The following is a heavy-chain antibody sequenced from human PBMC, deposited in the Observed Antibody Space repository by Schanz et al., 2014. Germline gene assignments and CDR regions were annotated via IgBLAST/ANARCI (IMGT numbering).Heavy chain of an antibody. Sequence: QVQLMQSGAEMKKPGASVKVSCKASGYSFTDFYIHWLRQATGQGREWLVWINPNSDGTKYAQKFQGRVSMTRDTSINTADLALRSLTSDDAAVYYWARGDVNWFDPWGQGTLVTVSS. CDR2: INPNSDGT. V-gene: IGHV1-2*02. J-gene: IGHJ5*02. CDR3: ARGDVNWFDP. CDR1: GYSFTDFY.